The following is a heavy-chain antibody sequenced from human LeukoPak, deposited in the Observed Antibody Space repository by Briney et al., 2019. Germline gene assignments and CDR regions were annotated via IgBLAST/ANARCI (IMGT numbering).Heavy chain of an antibody. CDR1: GFTFSSYS. CDR2: ISSSSSYI. V-gene: IGHV3-21*01. Sequence: GGSLRLSCAASGFTFSSYSMNWVRQAPGKGLEWVSSISSSSSYIYYADSGKGRFTISRDNTKNSLYLQMNSLRVDDTAVYYCARDAVTGYSSGWYKPFPFDYWGQGSLVTVSS. J-gene: IGHJ4*02. CDR3: ARDAVTGYSSGWYKPFPFDY. D-gene: IGHD6-19*01.